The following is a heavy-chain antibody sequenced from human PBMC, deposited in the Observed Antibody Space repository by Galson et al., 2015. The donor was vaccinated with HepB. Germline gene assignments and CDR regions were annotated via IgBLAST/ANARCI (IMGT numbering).Heavy chain of an antibody. Sequence: TLSLTCTVSGDSISSGGSFWSWIRQFPGKGLEWIGYIYYSGSTYYNASLKSRVTISVDTSKSQFSLKLTSVTAADTAVYFCARGGQKVPAAMTWFDPWGQGTLVTVSS. CDR2: IYYSGST. D-gene: IGHD2-2*01. CDR1: GDSISSGGSF. V-gene: IGHV4-31*03. CDR3: ARGGQKVPAAMTWFDP. J-gene: IGHJ5*02.